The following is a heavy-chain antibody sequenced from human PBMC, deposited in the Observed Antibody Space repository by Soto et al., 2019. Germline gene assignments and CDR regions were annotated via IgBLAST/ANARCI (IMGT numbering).Heavy chain of an antibody. J-gene: IGHJ4*02. Sequence: QVQLQESGPGLVKPSETLSLTCTVSGGSVSSGDYYWSWIRQPPEKGLEYIGYIYYSGRTNYNPSLNRRVTVSVHTSKNRFSLKLSSVTAADTAVYYCATTRGLYFDRYFDYWGQGILVTVSS. V-gene: IGHV4-61*08. CDR2: IYYSGRT. CDR3: ATTRGLYFDRYFDY. D-gene: IGHD3-9*01. CDR1: GGSVSSGDYY.